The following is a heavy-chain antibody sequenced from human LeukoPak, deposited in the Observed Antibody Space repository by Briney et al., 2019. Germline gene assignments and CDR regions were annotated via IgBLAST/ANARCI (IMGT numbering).Heavy chain of an antibody. D-gene: IGHD6-13*01. CDR2: IYHSGST. CDR1: GYSISSGYY. CDR3: ARGGQQLRRPIDY. Sequence: SETLSLTCTVSGYSISSGYYWGWIRQPPGKGLEWIGSIYHSGSTYYNPSLKSRVTISVDTSKNQFSLKLSSVTAADTAVYYCARGGQQLRRPIDYWGQGTLVTVSS. J-gene: IGHJ4*02. V-gene: IGHV4-38-2*02.